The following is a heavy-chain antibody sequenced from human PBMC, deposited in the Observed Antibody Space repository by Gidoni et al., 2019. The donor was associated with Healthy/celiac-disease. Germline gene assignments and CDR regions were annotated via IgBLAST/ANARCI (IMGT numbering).Heavy chain of an antibody. J-gene: IGHJ5*02. V-gene: IGHV4-31*03. CDR2: IDYSGSN. D-gene: IGHD3-10*01. Sequence: QVQLQESGPGLVKPSQTLSLTCTVSGGSISSGGYYWSWIRQHPGKGLEWIGYIDYSGSNYDTPSLKSRVTISVYTSKNQFSLKLSSVTAADTAVYYCARDIVGGSGSHRVVWFDPWGQGTLVTVSS. CDR3: ARDIVGGSGSHRVVWFDP. CDR1: GGSISSGGYY.